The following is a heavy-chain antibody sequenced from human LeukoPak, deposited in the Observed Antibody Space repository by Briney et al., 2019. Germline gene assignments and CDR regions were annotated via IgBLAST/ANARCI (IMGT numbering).Heavy chain of an antibody. J-gene: IGHJ4*02. CDR2: IKQDGSEK. CDR1: GFTFSSYW. CDR3: ARDHVYYDILTGYLYFDY. D-gene: IGHD3-9*01. V-gene: IGHV3-7*01. Sequence: GGSLRLSCAASGFTFSSYWMSWVRQAPGKGLEWVANIKQDGSEKYYVGSVKGRFTISRDNAKNSLYLQMNSLRAEDTAVYYCARDHVYYDILTGYLYFDYWGQGTLVTVSS.